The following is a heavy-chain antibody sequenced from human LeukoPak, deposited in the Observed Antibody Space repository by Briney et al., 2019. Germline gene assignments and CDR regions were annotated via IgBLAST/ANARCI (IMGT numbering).Heavy chain of an antibody. CDR1: GYSFTSYW. D-gene: IGHD3-22*01. Sequence: GESLKISCKGSGYSFTSYWIGWVRQMPGKDLEWMGIIYPGDSDTRYSPSFQGQVTTSADKSISTAYLQWSSLKASDTAMYYCARVYYFDSGGYYFDYWGQGTLVTVSS. J-gene: IGHJ4*02. CDR2: IYPGDSDT. V-gene: IGHV5-51*01. CDR3: ARVYYFDSGGYYFDY.